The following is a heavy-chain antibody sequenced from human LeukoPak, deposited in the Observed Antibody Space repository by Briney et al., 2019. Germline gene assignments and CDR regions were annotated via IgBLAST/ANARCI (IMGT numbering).Heavy chain of an antibody. D-gene: IGHD2-15*01. CDR2: ISSSGSTI. Sequence: GGSLRLSCAASGFTVSSNYMSWVRQAPGKGLEWVSYISSSGSTIYYADSVKGRFTISRDNAKNSLYLQMNSLRAEDTAVYYCARGALDAATPFDSWGQGTLVTVSS. CDR3: ARGALDAATPFDS. J-gene: IGHJ5*01. CDR1: GFTVSSNY. V-gene: IGHV3-11*04.